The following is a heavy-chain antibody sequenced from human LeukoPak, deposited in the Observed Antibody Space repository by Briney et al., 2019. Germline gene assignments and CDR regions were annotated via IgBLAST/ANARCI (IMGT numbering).Heavy chain of an antibody. J-gene: IGHJ4*02. CDR1: GFTFSSYG. Sequence: GGSLRLSCAASGFTFSSYGMHWVRQAPGKGLEWVAFIWYDGSNEYYADSVKGRFTISRDHSKNTLYLQMNSLRAEDTAVYYCARHRGSYWDYWGQGTLVTVSS. V-gene: IGHV3-33*01. CDR3: ARHRGSYWDY. D-gene: IGHD3-16*01. CDR2: IWYDGSNE.